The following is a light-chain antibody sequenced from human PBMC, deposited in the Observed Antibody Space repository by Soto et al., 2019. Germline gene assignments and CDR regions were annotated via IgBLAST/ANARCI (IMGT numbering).Light chain of an antibody. CDR2: DAT. J-gene: IGKJ5*01. V-gene: IGKV1-39*01. CDR1: QGISSY. CDR3: QQSYIPPIT. Sequence: DIQMTQSPSSLSASVGDSVTISCRASQGISSYLNWYQQKPGKAPKLLIYDATSVQSGVQSRFSGSGSGTDFTLTIKSLQPEDFATYYCQQSYIPPITFGQGTRLEIK.